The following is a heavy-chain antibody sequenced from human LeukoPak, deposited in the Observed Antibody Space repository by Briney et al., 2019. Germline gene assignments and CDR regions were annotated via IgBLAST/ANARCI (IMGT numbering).Heavy chain of an antibody. J-gene: IGHJ4*02. V-gene: IGHV3-30*04. D-gene: IGHD6-19*01. CDR1: GFTFSRYA. CDR2: ISYDGSNK. CDR3: ARGVRIAVAGNIDY. Sequence: GGSLRLSCAASGFTFSRYAMHCVRQGPGKGLEWVAAISYDGSNKKYADSVKGRFTISRDNSKNTLYLQMNSLRAEDTAVYYCARGVRIAVAGNIDYWGQGTLVTVSS.